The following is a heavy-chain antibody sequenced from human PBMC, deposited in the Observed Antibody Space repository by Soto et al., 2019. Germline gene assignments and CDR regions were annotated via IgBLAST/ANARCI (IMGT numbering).Heavy chain of an antibody. Sequence: QLQLQESGSGLVKPSQTLSLTCAVSGGSISSGGYSWSWIRQPPGKGLEWIGYIYHSGSTYYNPSLKGRVNISIDRSKNQFSLKLSSVTAADTAVYYCARVGDYYDSSGPHFDYWGQGTLVTVSS. D-gene: IGHD3-22*01. CDR3: ARVGDYYDSSGPHFDY. J-gene: IGHJ4*02. CDR1: GGSISSGGYS. CDR2: IYHSGST. V-gene: IGHV4-30-2*01.